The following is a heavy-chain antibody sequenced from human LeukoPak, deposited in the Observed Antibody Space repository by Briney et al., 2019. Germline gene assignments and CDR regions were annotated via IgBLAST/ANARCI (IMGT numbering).Heavy chain of an antibody. J-gene: IGHJ4*02. D-gene: IGHD1-20*01. Sequence: GGSLRLPCAASGFTFSSYAMSWVRQAPGKGLEWVSAISGSGGSTYYADSVKGRFTISRDNSKNTLYLQMNSLRAEDTVVYYCAKVVTGNFDYWGQGTLVTVSS. V-gene: IGHV3-23*01. CDR2: ISGSGGST. CDR3: AKVVTGNFDY. CDR1: GFTFSSYA.